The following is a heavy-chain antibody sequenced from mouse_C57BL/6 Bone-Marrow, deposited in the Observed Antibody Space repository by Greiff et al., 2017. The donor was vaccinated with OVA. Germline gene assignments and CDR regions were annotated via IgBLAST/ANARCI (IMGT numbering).Heavy chain of an antibody. Sequence: EVKLQESGPGLVKPSQSLSLTCSVTGYSITSGYYWNWIRQFPGNKLEWMGYISYDGSNNYNPSLKNRISITRDTSKNQFFLKLNSVTTEDTATYYCARSLPYYYGFDYWGQGTTLTVSS. CDR3: ARSLPYYYGFDY. J-gene: IGHJ2*01. D-gene: IGHD1-1*01. CDR1: GYSITSGYY. CDR2: ISYDGSN. V-gene: IGHV3-6*01.